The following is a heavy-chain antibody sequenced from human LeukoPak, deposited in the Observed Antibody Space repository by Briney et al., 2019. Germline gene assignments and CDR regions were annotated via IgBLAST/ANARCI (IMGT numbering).Heavy chain of an antibody. J-gene: IGHJ3*02. CDR3: ASRKRVYCGGDCYDAFDI. D-gene: IGHD2-21*02. Sequence: ASVKVSCKASGYTFTDYVMHWVRQAPGQGLEWMGIINPSGGSTSYAQKFQGRVTMTRDTSTSTVYMELSSLRSEDTAVYYCASRKRVYCGGDCYDAFDIWGQGTMVTVSS. CDR1: GYTFTDYV. CDR2: INPSGGST. V-gene: IGHV1-46*01.